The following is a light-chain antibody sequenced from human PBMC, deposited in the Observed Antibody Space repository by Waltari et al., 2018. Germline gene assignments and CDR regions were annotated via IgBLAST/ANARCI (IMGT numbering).Light chain of an antibody. CDR3: SSYAGSNNVV. CDR2: AVS. CDR1: SSDVGRSNS. J-gene: IGLJ2*01. V-gene: IGLV2-8*01. Sequence: QSALTQPPSASGSPGQSVTISCTGTSSDVGRSNSVSWYQQHPGKAPKLMIYAVSKRPSGVPARLSGSKSGNTASLTVSGLQAEDEADYYCSSYAGSNNVVFGGGTKLTVL.